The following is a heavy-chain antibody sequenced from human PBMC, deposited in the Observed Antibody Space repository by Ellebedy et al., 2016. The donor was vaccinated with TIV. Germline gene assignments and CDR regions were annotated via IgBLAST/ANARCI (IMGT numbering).Heavy chain of an antibody. CDR1: GGSFSGYY. CDR2: ISHSGTT. D-gene: IGHD4-11*01. CDR3: ARGEMTTMTSFDY. V-gene: IGHV4-34*01. J-gene: IGHJ4*02. Sequence: MPSETLSLTCAVYGGSFSGYYWSWIRQPPGKGLEWIGEISHSGTTNYNPSLKSRVTISVDTSKNQFSLKLSSVTAVDTAVYYCARGEMTTMTSFDYWGQGTLVTVSS.